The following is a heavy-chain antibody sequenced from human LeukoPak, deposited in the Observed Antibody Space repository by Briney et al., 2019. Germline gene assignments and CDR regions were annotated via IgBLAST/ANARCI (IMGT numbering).Heavy chain of an antibody. D-gene: IGHD4-23*01. CDR2: MNPNSGNT. V-gene: IGHV1-8*02. Sequence: ASVKVSCKASGYTFTSYGISWVRQAPGQGLEWMGWMNPNSGNTGYAQKFQGRVTMTRNTSISTAYMELSSLKSEDTAVYYCARGSKFMTTVEGYYFDYWGQGTLVTVSS. J-gene: IGHJ4*02. CDR3: ARGSKFMTTVEGYYFDY. CDR1: GYTFTSYG.